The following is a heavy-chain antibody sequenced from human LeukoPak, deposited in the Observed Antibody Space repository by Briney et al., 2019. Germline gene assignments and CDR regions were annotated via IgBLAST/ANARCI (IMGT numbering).Heavy chain of an antibody. CDR2: IYYSGSA. V-gene: IGHV4-59*01. CDR1: CCSINPYY. D-gene: IGHD3-10*01. CDR3: ARELSGFRRFDP. Sequence: KPSETLSLTCPGSCCSINPYYWSWVRQPPGEGLEWIGNIYYSGSANYNPSLKSRVTISVDTSKNQFSLNLSSVTAADTAVYYCARELSGFRRFDPWGQGTLVTVSS. J-gene: IGHJ5*02.